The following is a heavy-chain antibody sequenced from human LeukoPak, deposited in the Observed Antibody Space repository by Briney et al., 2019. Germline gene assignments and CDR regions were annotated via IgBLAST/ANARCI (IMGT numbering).Heavy chain of an antibody. CDR1: GFTFSSYS. J-gene: IGHJ5*02. CDR3: ARESYGSGSYYNNWFDP. V-gene: IGHV3-21*01. D-gene: IGHD3-10*01. CDR2: ISSSSSYI. Sequence: PGTSLTLSCAASGFTFSSYSMNWVRQAPGKGLEWVSSISSSSSYISYADSVKGRFTISRDNAKNSLYMQMNSLRAEHTAVYYCARESYGSGSYYNNWFDPWGQGTPVTVSS.